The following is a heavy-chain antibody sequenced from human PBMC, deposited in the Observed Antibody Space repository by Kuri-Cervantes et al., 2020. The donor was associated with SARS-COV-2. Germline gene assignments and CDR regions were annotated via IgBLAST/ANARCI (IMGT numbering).Heavy chain of an antibody. CDR3: ARVKDYDSSGPSPNFDY. Sequence: ASVKVSCKASGYIFTDYYMHWVRQAPGQELGWMRRINPNSGGTNYAQKFQGRVTMTRNTSISTAYMELSSLRSEDTAVYYCARVKDYDSSGPSPNFDYWGQGTLVTVSS. CDR1: GYIFTDYY. CDR2: INPNSGGT. J-gene: IGHJ4*02. V-gene: IGHV1/OR15-1*04. D-gene: IGHD3-22*01.